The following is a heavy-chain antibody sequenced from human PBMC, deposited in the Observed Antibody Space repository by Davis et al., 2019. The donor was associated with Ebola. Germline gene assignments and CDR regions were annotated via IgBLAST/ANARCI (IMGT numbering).Heavy chain of an antibody. CDR3: VKDSSNIWFDI. V-gene: IGHV3-23*01. Sequence: PGGSLRLSCETSGFIFRNYVMSWVRQAPGKGLEWVSTFGTCGDTYYADSVKGRFAISRDNSRGTLYLQMNSLRVEDSAIYYCVKDSSNIWFDIWGQGTLVTVSS. D-gene: IGHD2/OR15-2a*01. J-gene: IGHJ3*02. CDR2: FGTCGDT. CDR1: GFIFRNYV.